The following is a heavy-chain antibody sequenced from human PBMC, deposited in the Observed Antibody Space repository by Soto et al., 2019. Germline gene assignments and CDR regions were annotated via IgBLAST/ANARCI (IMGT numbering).Heavy chain of an antibody. CDR1: GGTFSSYA. CDR3: ARVDSNKPYYYYGMDV. D-gene: IGHD4-4*01. V-gene: IGHV1-69*06. J-gene: IGHJ6*02. CDR2: IIPIFGTA. Sequence: QVQLVQSGAEVKKPGSSVKVSCKASGGTFSSYAISWVRQAPGQGLEWMGGIIPIFGTATYAQKFQGRVTITADKSTSTAYMALSSLRSEDTAVYYCARVDSNKPYYYYGMDVWGQGTTVTVSS.